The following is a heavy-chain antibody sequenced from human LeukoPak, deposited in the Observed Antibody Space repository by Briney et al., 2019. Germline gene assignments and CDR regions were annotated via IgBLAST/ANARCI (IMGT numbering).Heavy chain of an antibody. CDR3: ASSPLYITMXVEXDY. J-gene: IGHJ4*02. V-gene: IGHV1-69*13. CDR1: GGTFSSYA. CDR2: IIPIFGTA. D-gene: IGHD3-22*01. Sequence: SAKVSCKASGGTFSSYAISWVRQAPGQGLEWMGGIIPIFGTANYAQKFQGRVTITADESTSTAYMELSSLRSEDTAVYYCASSPLYITMXVEXDYWGQGXXXXXSS.